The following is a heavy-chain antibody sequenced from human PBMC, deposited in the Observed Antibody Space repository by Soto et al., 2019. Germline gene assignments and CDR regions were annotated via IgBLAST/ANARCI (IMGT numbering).Heavy chain of an antibody. CDR2: MNPYSGNT. V-gene: IGHV1-8*01. CDR1: GYTFTTYD. J-gene: IGHJ4*02. D-gene: IGHD6-25*01. Sequence: ASVKVSCKASGYTFTTYDISWVRQAAGQGLEWMGWMNPYSGNTGYAQKFQGRVTVTRNTSISTVYMELSGLRPDDTAVYYCARRRERSGPHYFDYWGQGSQVTVSS. CDR3: ARRRERSGPHYFDY.